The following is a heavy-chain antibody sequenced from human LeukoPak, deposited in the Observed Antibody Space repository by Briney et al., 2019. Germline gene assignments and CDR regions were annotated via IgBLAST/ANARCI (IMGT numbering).Heavy chain of an antibody. CDR2: IYHSGST. J-gene: IGHJ4*02. CDR3: ARVGMGVVVITTPFDY. V-gene: IGHV4-38-2*02. Sequence: SETLSLTCTVSGYSISSGYYWGWIRQPPGKGLEWIGSIYHSGSTYYSPSLKSRVTISVDTSKNQFSLKLSSVTAADTAVYYCARVGMGVVVITTPFDYWGQGTLVTVSS. CDR1: GYSISSGYY. D-gene: IGHD3-22*01.